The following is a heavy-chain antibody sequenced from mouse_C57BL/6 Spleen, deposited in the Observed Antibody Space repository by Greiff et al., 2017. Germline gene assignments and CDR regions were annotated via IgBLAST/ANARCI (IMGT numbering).Heavy chain of an antibody. D-gene: IGHD2-4*01. CDR1: GYTFTSYW. Sequence: QVQLQQSGAELVKPGASVKMSCKASGYTFTSYWITWVKQRPGQGLEWIGDIYPGSGSTNYNEKFKSKATLTVDTSSSTAYMQLSSLTSEDSAVYYCARPYYDYAAWFAYWGQGTLVTVSA. V-gene: IGHV1-55*01. J-gene: IGHJ3*01. CDR2: IYPGSGST. CDR3: ARPYYDYAAWFAY.